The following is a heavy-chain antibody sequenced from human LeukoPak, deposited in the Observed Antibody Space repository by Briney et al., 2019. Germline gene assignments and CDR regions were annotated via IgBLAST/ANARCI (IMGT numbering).Heavy chain of an antibody. CDR2: INHSGST. CDR3: ARASSGPNSYFDY. J-gene: IGHJ4*02. D-gene: IGHD2-15*01. CDR1: GGSFSGYY. Sequence: PSETLPLTCAVYGGSFSGYYWSWIRQPPGKGLEWIGEINHSGSTNYNPSLKSRVTISVDTSKNQFSLKLSSVTAADTAVYYCARASSGPNSYFDYWGQGTLVTVSS. V-gene: IGHV4-34*01.